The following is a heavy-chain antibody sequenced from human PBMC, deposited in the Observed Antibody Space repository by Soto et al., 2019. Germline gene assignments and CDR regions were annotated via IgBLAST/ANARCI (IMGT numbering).Heavy chain of an antibody. V-gene: IGHV3-23*01. CDR2: ISGSGGIT. CDR3: AKGITDPGGYYYYSMDV. D-gene: IGHD3-16*01. CDR1: GLTFSSYA. J-gene: IGHJ6*02. Sequence: GGSLRLSCAASGLTFSSYAMGWVRQAPGKGLDWVSVISGSGGITYSADSVKGRFTISRDNSKNILYLQMNSLRAEDTAVYYCAKGITDPGGYYYYSMDVWSQGTAVTVSS.